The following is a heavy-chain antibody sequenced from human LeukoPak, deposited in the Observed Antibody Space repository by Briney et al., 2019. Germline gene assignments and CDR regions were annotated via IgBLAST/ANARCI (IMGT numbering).Heavy chain of an antibody. J-gene: IGHJ6*02. Sequence: PGGSLRLSCTVSGFTFSGYWMSWVRQAPGKGLEWVSSISSSSSYIYYADSVKGRFTISRDNAKNSLYLQMNSLRAEDTAVYYCARDYCSSTSCYYYYYYGMDVWGQGTTVTVSS. V-gene: IGHV3-21*01. CDR2: ISSSSSYI. D-gene: IGHD2-2*01. CDR3: ARDYCSSTSCYYYYYYGMDV. CDR1: GFTFSGYW.